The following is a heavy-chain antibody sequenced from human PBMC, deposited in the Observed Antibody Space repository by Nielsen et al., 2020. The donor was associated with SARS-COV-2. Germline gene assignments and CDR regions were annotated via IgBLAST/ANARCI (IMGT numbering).Heavy chain of an antibody. J-gene: IGHJ6*02. CDR3: AKDRGCSSTSCYSIDSYYYGMDV. Sequence: GESLKISCAASGFTFSGYAMSWVRQAPGKGLEWVSTISGSGRDTFYADSVRGRFTTPRDNSKNTLYLQLNSLRAEDTAVYYCAKDRGCSSTSCYSIDSYYYGMDVWGQGTTVTVSS. CDR2: ISGSGRDT. CDR1: GFTFSGYA. D-gene: IGHD2-2*01. V-gene: IGHV3-23*01.